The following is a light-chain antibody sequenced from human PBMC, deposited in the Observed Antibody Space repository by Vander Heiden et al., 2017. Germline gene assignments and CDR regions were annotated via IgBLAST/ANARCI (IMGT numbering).Light chain of an antibody. V-gene: IGLV3-19*01. J-gene: IGLJ2*01. CDR3: NSRDSSGNHP. CDR2: GKN. CDR1: SLRSYY. Sequence: SSELTQDPAVSVAFGQTVRITCQGDSLRSYYASWYQQKPGQAPVLVIYGKNNRPSGIPDRFSGSSSGNTASLTITGAQAEDEAYYYCNSRDSSGNHPFGGGTKLTVL.